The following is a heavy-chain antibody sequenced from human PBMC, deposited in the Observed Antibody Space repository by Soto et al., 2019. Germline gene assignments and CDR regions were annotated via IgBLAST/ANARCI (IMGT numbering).Heavy chain of an antibody. CDR3: ARRALPQCINGVCYKDGFWDY. Sequence: SETLSLTCTVSGGSVSSGGYYWSWIRQHPGTGLEWIGYIYYSGTTYFNPSLKSRASISLDTSKNEFSLKLTSVTAADTAVYYCARRALPQCINGVCYKDGFWDYWGQGALVTVSA. D-gene: IGHD2-8*01. V-gene: IGHV4-31*03. CDR2: IYYSGTT. CDR1: GGSVSSGGYY. J-gene: IGHJ4*02.